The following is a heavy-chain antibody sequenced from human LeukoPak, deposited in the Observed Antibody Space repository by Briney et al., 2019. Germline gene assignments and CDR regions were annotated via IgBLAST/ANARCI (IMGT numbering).Heavy chain of an antibody. D-gene: IGHD2-15*01. CDR3: ARVGGTGYCSGGICPYYFDY. CDR2: ISGRSNYI. CDR1: GFTLSSYS. Sequence: KSGGSLRLSCAASGFTLSSYSMNWVRQAPGKGPEWVSFISGRSNYIYYADSVKGRFTISRDNTKNSLFLQMNSLRAEDTAVYYCARVGGTGYCSGGICPYYFDYWGQGTLVTVSS. J-gene: IGHJ4*02. V-gene: IGHV3-21*01.